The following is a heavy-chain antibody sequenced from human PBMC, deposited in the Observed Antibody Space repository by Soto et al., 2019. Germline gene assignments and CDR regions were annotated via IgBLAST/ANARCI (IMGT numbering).Heavy chain of an antibody. V-gene: IGHV1-18*01. Sequence: QVQLVQSGAEVKKPGASVKVSCKASGYTFTSYGISWVRQAPGQGLEWMGWISAYNGNTNYAQKLQGRVTMTTDTATSTAYMELRSLRSDDTAVYYCARGYSSSSPRFGYYYYGMDVWGQGTTVTVSS. D-gene: IGHD6-13*01. CDR1: GYTFTSYG. CDR3: ARGYSSSSPRFGYYYYGMDV. CDR2: ISAYNGNT. J-gene: IGHJ6*02.